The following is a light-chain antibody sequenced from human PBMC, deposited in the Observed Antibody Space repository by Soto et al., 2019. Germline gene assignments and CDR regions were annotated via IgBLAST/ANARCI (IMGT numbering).Light chain of an antibody. V-gene: IGLV2-11*01. CDR1: SSDVGDYKY. J-gene: IGLJ1*01. Sequence: QSALTQPRSVSGSPGQSVTISCTGTSSDVGDYKYVSWYRQHPGKAPKLIIYDVSERPSGVPDRFSGSKSGNTASLTISGLQAEDEADDDCCSYAGSYSYVFGTGTKVTVL. CDR2: DVS. CDR3: CSYAGSYSYV.